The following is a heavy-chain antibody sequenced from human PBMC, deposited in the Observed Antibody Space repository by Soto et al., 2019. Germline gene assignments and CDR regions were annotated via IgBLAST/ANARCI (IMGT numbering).Heavy chain of an antibody. CDR2: ISGSGGST. CDR1: GFTFSSYA. J-gene: IGHJ4*02. Sequence: GGSLRLSCAASGFTFSSYAMSWVRQAPGKGLEWVSAISGSGGSTYYADSVKGRFTISRDNSKNTLYLQMNSLRAEDTAVYYCAKNLLNYYDSSGYFEGVYDYWGQGTLVTVSS. D-gene: IGHD3-22*01. CDR3: AKNLLNYYDSSGYFEGVYDY. V-gene: IGHV3-23*01.